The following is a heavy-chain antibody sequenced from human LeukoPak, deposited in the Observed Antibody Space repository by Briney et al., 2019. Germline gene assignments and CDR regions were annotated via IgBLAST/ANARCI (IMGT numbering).Heavy chain of an antibody. CDR3: ATQPSSSHWYYFDY. J-gene: IGHJ4*02. D-gene: IGHD6-13*01. CDR1: SGSISSHY. V-gene: IGHV4-59*11. Sequence: SETLSLTCTVSSGSISSHYWTWIRQPPGKGLEWIGYIYYSGSTNYNPSLKSRVTISVDTSKNQFSLKLSSVTSADTAVCFCATQPSSSHWYYFDYGGQGTQVTVSA. CDR2: IYYSGST.